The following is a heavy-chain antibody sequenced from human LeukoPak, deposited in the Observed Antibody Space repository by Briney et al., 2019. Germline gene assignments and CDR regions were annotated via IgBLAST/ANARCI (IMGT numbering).Heavy chain of an antibody. CDR2: INPNSGGT. CDR3: ARVGYCSSTSCYNWFDP. Sequence: APVKVSCKASGYTFTGYYMHWVRQAPGQGLEWMGWINPNSGGTNYAQKFQGRVTMTRDTSISTAYVELSRLRSDDTAVYYCARVGYCSSTSCYNWFDPWGQGTLVTVSS. V-gene: IGHV1-2*02. J-gene: IGHJ5*02. CDR1: GYTFTGYY. D-gene: IGHD2-2*01.